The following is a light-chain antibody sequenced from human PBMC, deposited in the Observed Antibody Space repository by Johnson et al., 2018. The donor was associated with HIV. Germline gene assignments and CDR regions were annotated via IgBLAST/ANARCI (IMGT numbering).Light chain of an antibody. J-gene: IGLJ1*01. V-gene: IGLV1-51*01. Sequence: QSVLTQPPSVSAAPGQKVTISCSGTSSNIGNHYVSWYQLLPGTAPKLLIYDNNQRPSGIPDRFSVSKSGTSATLGITGLQTVDEADYYCGTWDSSLSTYVFGSGTKVTVL. CDR1: SSNIGNHY. CDR2: DNN. CDR3: GTWDSSLSTYV.